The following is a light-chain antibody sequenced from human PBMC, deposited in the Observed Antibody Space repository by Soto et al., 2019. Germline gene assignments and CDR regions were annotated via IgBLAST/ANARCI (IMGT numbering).Light chain of an antibody. CDR3: SSYTSSSTRGV. J-gene: IGLJ2*01. CDR1: SSDVGGYNY. Sequence: QSALTQPASVSGSPGQSITISCTGTSSDVGGYNYVSWYQQHPGKAPKLMIYDVSNRPSGVSNRFSGSKSGNTASLTISGLQAEDEADYYCSSYTSSSTRGVFGGGTKLPS. V-gene: IGLV2-14*01. CDR2: DVS.